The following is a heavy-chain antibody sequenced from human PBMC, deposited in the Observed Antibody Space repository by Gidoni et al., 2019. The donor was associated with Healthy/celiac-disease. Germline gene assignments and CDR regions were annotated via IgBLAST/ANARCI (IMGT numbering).Heavy chain of an antibody. CDR1: GFTFDDYA. Sequence: VQLVESGGGLVQPGRSLRLSCAASGFTFDDYAMHWVRQAPGKGLEWVSGISWNSGSIGYADSVKGRFTISRDNAKNSLYLQMNSLRAEDTALYYCAKDDGARLYSSSWSGFNYWGQGTLVTVSS. V-gene: IGHV3-9*01. CDR3: AKDDGARLYSSSWSGFNY. D-gene: IGHD6-13*01. CDR2: ISWNSGSI. J-gene: IGHJ4*02.